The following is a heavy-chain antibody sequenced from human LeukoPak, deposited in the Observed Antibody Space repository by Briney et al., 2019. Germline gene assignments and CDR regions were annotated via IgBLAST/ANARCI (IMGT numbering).Heavy chain of an antibody. CDR2: IYPGDSDT. Sequence: GESLKISFKGSGYPFASYWIAWVRPMPGNGLEWMGIIYPGDSDTRYSPSFQGQVTISADKSINTAYLQWSSLKASDTAMYYCARQIADSSGPIDYWGQGALVSVSS. CDR3: ARQIADSSGPIDY. J-gene: IGHJ4*02. D-gene: IGHD6-19*01. V-gene: IGHV5-51*01. CDR1: GYPFASYW.